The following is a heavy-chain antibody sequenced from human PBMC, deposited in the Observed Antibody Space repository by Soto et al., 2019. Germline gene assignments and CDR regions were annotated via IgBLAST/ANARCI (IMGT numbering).Heavy chain of an antibody. CDR1: GGTFSSYA. CDR3: ARDKVVVPASFGVTYYYYYYYMDV. J-gene: IGHJ6*03. V-gene: IGHV1-69*13. Sequence: SVKVSCKASGGTFSSYAISWVRQAPGQGLEWMGGIIPIFGTANYAQKFQGRVTITADESTSTAYMELSSLRSEDTAVYYCARDKVVVPASFGVTYYYYYYYMDVWGKGTTVTVSS. D-gene: IGHD2-2*01. CDR2: IIPIFGTA.